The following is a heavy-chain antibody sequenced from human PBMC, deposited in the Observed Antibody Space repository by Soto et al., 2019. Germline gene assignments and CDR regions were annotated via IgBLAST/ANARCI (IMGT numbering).Heavy chain of an antibody. Sequence: PSETLSLTCTVSGDSITSNSYFWAWIRQPPGKGLKWIGSIYYSGTTYYNPSLKSRVTISVDTSKNQFSLKLSSVTAADTAVYYCARFQPPGIAAAGTHDAFDIWGQGTRVTVSS. D-gene: IGHD6-13*01. CDR3: ARFQPPGIAAAGTHDAFDI. V-gene: IGHV4-39*07. J-gene: IGHJ3*02. CDR2: IYYSGTT. CDR1: GDSITSNSYF.